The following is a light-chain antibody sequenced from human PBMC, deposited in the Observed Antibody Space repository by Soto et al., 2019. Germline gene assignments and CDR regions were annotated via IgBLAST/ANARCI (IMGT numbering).Light chain of an antibody. V-gene: IGLV3-21*02. CDR1: NIGGTR. Sequence: SYELTQPPSVSVAPGRTARIPCGGNNIGGTRVHWYQQKPGQAPVLLVYDDSDRPSGIPERFSGSNSGNTATLTISGVEATDEADFYCQVWDFSSDRWVFGGGTKLTVL. CDR3: QVWDFSSDRWV. CDR2: DDS. J-gene: IGLJ3*02.